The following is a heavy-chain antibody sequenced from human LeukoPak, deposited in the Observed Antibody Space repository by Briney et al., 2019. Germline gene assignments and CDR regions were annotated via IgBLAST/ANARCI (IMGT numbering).Heavy chain of an antibody. Sequence: SQTLSLTCAISGDSVSSNSVAWNWIRQSPSRGLEWLGRTYYRSKWYNDYAVSVRSRVTINADTSKNQFSLQLNSVNPEDTAVYYCARVGSTAYFDSWGQGTLVTVSS. CDR3: ARVGSTAYFDS. CDR1: GDSVSSNSVA. D-gene: IGHD6-13*01. CDR2: TYYRSKWYN. J-gene: IGHJ4*02. V-gene: IGHV6-1*01.